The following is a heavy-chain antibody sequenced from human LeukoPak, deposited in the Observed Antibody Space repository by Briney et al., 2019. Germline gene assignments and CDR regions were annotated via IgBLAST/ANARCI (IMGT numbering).Heavy chain of an antibody. J-gene: IGHJ5*02. CDR1: GGSISSSSYY. D-gene: IGHD6-13*01. V-gene: IGHV4-39*01. Sequence: SETLSLTCTVSGGSISSSSYYWGWIRQPPGKGLEWIGSIYYSGSTYYNPSLKSRVTISVDTSKNQFSLKLSSVTAPDTAVYYCARLRTVAAAGIIWFDPWGQGTLVTVSS. CDR3: ARLRTVAAAGIIWFDP. CDR2: IYYSGST.